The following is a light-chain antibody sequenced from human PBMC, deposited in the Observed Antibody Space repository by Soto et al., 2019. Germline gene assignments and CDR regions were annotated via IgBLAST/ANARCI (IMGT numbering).Light chain of an antibody. CDR3: LLSYNGPYV. CDR2: DTT. CDR1: TGAVTNGHY. V-gene: IGLV7-46*01. J-gene: IGLJ1*01. Sequence: QAVVTQEPSLTVSPGGTVPLTFASSTGAVTNGHYPYWFQQKPGQAPRTLIYDTTNRHSWTPARFSGSLLGGKAALTLSGAQPEDEAEYYCLLSYNGPYVFGTGTKVTVL.